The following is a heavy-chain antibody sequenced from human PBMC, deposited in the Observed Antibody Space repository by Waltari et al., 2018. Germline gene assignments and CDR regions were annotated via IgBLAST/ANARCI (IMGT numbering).Heavy chain of an antibody. CDR1: GGSISSSSYY. Sequence: QLQLQESGPGLVKPSETLSLTCTVSGGSISSSSYYWGWIRQPPGKGLEWIGSIYYSGSTYYNPSLKSRVTISVDTSKNQFSLKLSSVTAADTAVYYCARHLGYCSGGSCYSFAFDIWGQGTMVTVSS. V-gene: IGHV4-39*01. D-gene: IGHD2-15*01. J-gene: IGHJ3*02. CDR2: IYYSGST. CDR3: ARHLGYCSGGSCYSFAFDI.